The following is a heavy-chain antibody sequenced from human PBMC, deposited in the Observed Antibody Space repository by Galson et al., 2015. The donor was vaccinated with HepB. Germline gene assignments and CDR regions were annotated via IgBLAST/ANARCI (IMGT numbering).Heavy chain of an antibody. D-gene: IGHD1-26*01. CDR1: GYTFTDYF. CDR3: ATEVGATFDY. V-gene: IGHV1-69-2*01. CDR2: VDPEDGET. J-gene: IGHJ4*02. Sequence: VKVSCKVSGYTFTDYFMHWVQQAPGKGLEWMGLVDPEDGETIYAEKFQGRVTITADTSTDTAYVELSSLRSEDTAVYYCATEVGATFDYWGQGTLVTVSS.